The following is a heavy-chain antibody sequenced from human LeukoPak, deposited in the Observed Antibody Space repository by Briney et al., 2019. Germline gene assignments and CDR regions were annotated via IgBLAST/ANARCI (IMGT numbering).Heavy chain of an antibody. D-gene: IGHD3-10*01. CDR3: VALLRGIGY. CDR1: GFTFSDHY. V-gene: IGHV3-72*01. Sequence: PGGSLRLSCAVSGFTFSDHYMDWVRQAPGKGLEWIGRSRNEGHSYSTDFAASVRGRASLSRDHSRNSLYPQINSLRTDDTAVYYCVALLRGIGYWGQGTLVTVSS. J-gene: IGHJ4*02. CDR2: SRNEGHSYST.